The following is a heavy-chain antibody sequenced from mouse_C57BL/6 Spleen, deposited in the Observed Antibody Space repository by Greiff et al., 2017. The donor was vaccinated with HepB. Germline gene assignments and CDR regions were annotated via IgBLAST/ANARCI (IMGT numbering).Heavy chain of an antibody. CDR3: ARHGAYDDYAMDY. CDR2: FHPYNDDT. J-gene: IGHJ4*01. CDR1: GYTFTTYP. D-gene: IGHD2-12*01. V-gene: IGHV1-47*01. Sequence: VQRVESGAELVKPGASVKMSCKASGYTFTTYPIEWMKQNHGKSLEWIGNFHPYNDDTKYNEKFKGKATLTVEKSSSTVYLELSRLTSDDSAVYYCARHGAYDDYAMDYWGQGTSVTVSS.